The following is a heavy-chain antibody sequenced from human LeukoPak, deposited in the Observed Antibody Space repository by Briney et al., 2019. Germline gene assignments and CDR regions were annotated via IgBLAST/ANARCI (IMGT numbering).Heavy chain of an antibody. CDR3: VTFYYDSSGSYVHY. CDR1: GFTFTTYS. CDR2: IRGSGGST. V-gene: IGHV3-23*01. D-gene: IGHD3-22*01. J-gene: IGHJ4*02. Sequence: GGSLRLSCAASGFTFTTYSMSWVRQAPGKGLESVSAIRGSGGSTYYADSVKGRFTISRDDSKSTLYLHMNSLRAEDTAVYHCVTFYYDSSGSYVHYWGQGTLVTVSS.